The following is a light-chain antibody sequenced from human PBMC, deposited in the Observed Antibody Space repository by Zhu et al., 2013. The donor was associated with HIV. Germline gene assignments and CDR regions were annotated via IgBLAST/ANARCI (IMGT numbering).Light chain of an antibody. CDR3: QQYNSFLPT. V-gene: IGKV1-12*01. Sequence: DIQMTQSPSSVSASVGDRVTITCRASQGVSTWLAWYQQKPGKAPNLLIYATSSLQSGVPSRFSGSGSGTEFTLTISSLQPDDFATYFCQQYNSFLPTFGGGTKVEIK. J-gene: IGKJ4*01. CDR2: ATS. CDR1: QGVSTW.